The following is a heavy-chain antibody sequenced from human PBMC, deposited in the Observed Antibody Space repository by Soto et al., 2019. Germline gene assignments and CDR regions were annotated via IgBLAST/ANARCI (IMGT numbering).Heavy chain of an antibody. V-gene: IGHV1-8*01. D-gene: IGHD4-17*01. Sequence: ASVKVSCQASGYTFTSYDINWVRQATGQGLEWMGWMNPNSGNTGYAQKFQGRVTMTRNTSISTAYMELSSLRSEDTATYYCAHIHHYDDGFDPWGRGTLVTVSS. J-gene: IGHJ5*02. CDR2: MNPNSGNT. CDR3: AHIHHYDDGFDP. CDR1: GYTFTSYD.